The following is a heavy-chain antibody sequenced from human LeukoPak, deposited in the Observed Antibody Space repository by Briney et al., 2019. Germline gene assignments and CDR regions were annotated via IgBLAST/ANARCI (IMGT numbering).Heavy chain of an antibody. CDR2: ISSSSSYI. V-gene: IGHV3-21*01. J-gene: IGHJ4*02. Sequence: PGGSLRLSCAASGFTFSTYGMHWVRQAPGKGLEWVSSISSSSSYIYYADSVKGRFTISRDNAKNSLYLQMNSLRAEDTAVYYCARDPGYSSSWYRGAYYFDYWGQGTLVTVSS. CDR3: ARDPGYSSSWYRGAYYFDY. CDR1: GFTFSTYG. D-gene: IGHD6-13*01.